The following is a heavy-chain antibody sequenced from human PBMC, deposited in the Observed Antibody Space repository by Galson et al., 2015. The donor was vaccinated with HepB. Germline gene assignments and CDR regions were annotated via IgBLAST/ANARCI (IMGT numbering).Heavy chain of an antibody. CDR2: ISYDGSNK. CDR3: VKGATIRLTDYFDY. CDR1: GFTFSSYA. D-gene: IGHD1-26*01. Sequence: SLRLSCAASGFTFSSYAMHWVRQAPGKGLEWVAVISYDGSNKYYADSVKGRFTISRDNSKNTLYLQMNSLRAEDTAVYYCVKGATIRLTDYFDYWGQGTLVTVSS. V-gene: IGHV3-30*04. J-gene: IGHJ4*02.